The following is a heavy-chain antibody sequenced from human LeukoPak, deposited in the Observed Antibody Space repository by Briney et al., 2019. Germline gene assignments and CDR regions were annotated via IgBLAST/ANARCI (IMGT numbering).Heavy chain of an antibody. CDR3: AKDHRDSGNYYYYYGLDV. V-gene: IGHV3-23*01. J-gene: IGHJ6*02. CDR1: GFTFSIYA. Sequence: GGSLRLSCAASGFTFSIYAMSWVRQAPGKGLEWVSSLSGNAGRPYYADSVKGRFTISRDNSKNTLYLQMNSLRAEDTAVYYCAKDHRDSGNYYYYYGLDVWGQGTMVTVSS. CDR2: LSGNAGRP. D-gene: IGHD1-26*01.